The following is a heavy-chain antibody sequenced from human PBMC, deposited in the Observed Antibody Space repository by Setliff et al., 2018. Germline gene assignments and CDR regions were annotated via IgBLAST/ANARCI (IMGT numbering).Heavy chain of an antibody. D-gene: IGHD2-2*03. CDR1: GFTFSSYW. CDR3: ARDGYPGTS. V-gene: IGHV3-74*01. CDR2: INRDGSYT. Sequence: GGSLRLSCAASGFTFSSYWMYWVRQAPGKGLVWVSRINRDGSYTVYADSVKGRFTISRDNAKSTLYLQMNSLRVEDTAVYYCARDGYPGTSWGQGTLVTVSS. J-gene: IGHJ5*02.